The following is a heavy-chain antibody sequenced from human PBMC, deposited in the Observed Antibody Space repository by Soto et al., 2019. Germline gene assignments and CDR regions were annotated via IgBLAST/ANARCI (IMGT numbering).Heavy chain of an antibody. CDR3: ARDSCGGDCSSDY. CDR2: IIPIFGTA. CDR1: GGTFSSYA. Sequence: GASVKVSCKASGGTFSSYAISWVRQAPGQGLEWMGGIIPIFGTANYAQKFQGRATITADESTSTAYMELSSLRSEDTAVYYCARDSCGGDCSSDYWGQGTLVTVSS. D-gene: IGHD2-21*02. V-gene: IGHV1-69*13. J-gene: IGHJ4*02.